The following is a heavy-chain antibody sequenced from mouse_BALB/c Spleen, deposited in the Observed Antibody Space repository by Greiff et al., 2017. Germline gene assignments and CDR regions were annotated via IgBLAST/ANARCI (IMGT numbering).Heavy chain of an antibody. J-gene: IGHJ3*01. V-gene: IGHV1-80*01. CDR2: IYPGDGDT. D-gene: IGHD2-14*01. Sequence: VKLMESGAELVRPGSSVKISCKASGYAFSSYWMNWVKQRPGQGLEWIGQIYPGDGDTNYNGKFKGKATLTADKSSSTAYMQLSSLTSEDSAVYFCASRDYRYDGFAYWGQGTLVTVSA. CDR3: ASRDYRYDGFAY. CDR1: GYAFSSYW.